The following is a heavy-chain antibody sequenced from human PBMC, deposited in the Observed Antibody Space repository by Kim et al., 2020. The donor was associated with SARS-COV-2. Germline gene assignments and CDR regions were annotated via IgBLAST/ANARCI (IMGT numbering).Heavy chain of an antibody. J-gene: IGHJ5*02. CDR3: ARAGAVSWFDP. CDR1: GGSISSYY. Sequence: SETLSLTCTVSGGSISSYYWSWIRQPPGKGLEWIGYIYYSGSTNYNPSLKSRVTISVDTSKNQFSLKLSSVTAAATAVYYCARAGAVSWFDPWGQGTLVTVSS. CDR2: IYYSGST. D-gene: IGHD6-19*01. V-gene: IGHV4-59*01.